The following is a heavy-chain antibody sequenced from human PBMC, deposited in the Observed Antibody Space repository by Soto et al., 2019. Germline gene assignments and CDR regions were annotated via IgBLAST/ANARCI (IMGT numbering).Heavy chain of an antibody. CDR1: GGSFSGYY. Sequence: SETLSLTCAVCGGSFSGYYCSWIRQPPWKGLEWIGEINHSGSTNYNPSLKSRVTISVDTSKNQFSLKLSSVTAADTAAYYCAGTLITSKNIHPHESFDYWGQGTLVAVSS. CDR3: AGTLITSKNIHPHESFDY. V-gene: IGHV4-34*01. CDR2: INHSGST. J-gene: IGHJ4*02. D-gene: IGHD4-4*01.